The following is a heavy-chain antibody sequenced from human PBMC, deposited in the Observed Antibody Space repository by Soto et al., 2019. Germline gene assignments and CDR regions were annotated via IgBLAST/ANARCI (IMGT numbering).Heavy chain of an antibody. J-gene: IGHJ3*02. D-gene: IGHD6-6*01. V-gene: IGHV4-31*03. CDR3: ATGFHIAARSDI. CDR2: IYYSGST. Sequence: SLTCTVSGGSISSGGYYWSWIRQHPGKGLEWIGYIYYSGSTYYNPSLKSRVTISVDTSKNQFSLKLSSVTAADTAVYYCATGFHIAARSDIWGQGTMVTVSS. CDR1: GGSISSGGYY.